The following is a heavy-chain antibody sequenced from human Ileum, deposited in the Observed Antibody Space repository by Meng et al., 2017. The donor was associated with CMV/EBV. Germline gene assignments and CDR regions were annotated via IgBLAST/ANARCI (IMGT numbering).Heavy chain of an antibody. CDR3: ASGRLQFTPSALQH. D-gene: IGHD5-24*01. V-gene: IGHV4-34*02. Sequence: QVRLQQWGAGLLKPSETLSLHCAVSGEPLNGFFCSWIRQPPGRGLEWIGEVDNRGRTNYNPSLKSRLTISIDTSKRQLSLMVTSVTAADSAIYYCASGRLQFTPSALQHWGPGTLVTVSS. CDR2: VDNRGRT. CDR1: GEPLNGFF. J-gene: IGHJ1*01.